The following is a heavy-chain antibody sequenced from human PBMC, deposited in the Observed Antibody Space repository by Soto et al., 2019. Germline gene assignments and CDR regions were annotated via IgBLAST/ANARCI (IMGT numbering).Heavy chain of an antibody. D-gene: IGHD3-10*01. V-gene: IGHV1-69*02. CDR1: GDTFSFYT. CDR2: INPILSIS. CDR3: ATSYGAGGRAFEY. Sequence: QVQLVQSGVEVKKPGSSVKVSCKASGDTFSFYTINWVRQAPGLGLEWMGRINPILSISNYAQKFQGRVTIIADKSTSTAYMELSSLRSEDTAMYYCATSYGAGGRAFEYWGQGALVTVSS. J-gene: IGHJ4*02.